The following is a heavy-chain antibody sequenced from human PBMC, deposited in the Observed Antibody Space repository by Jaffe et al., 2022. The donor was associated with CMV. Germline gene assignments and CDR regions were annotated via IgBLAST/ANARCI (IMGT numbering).Heavy chain of an antibody. CDR3: ASELVVVPKARGNDAFDI. V-gene: IGHV3-48*03. D-gene: IGHD2-2*01. J-gene: IGHJ3*02. Sequence: EVQLVESGGGLVQPGGSLRLSCAASGFTFSSYEMNWVRQAPGKGLEWVSYISSSGSTIYYADSVKGRFTISRDNAKNSLYLQMNSLRAEDTAVYYCASELVVVPKARGNDAFDIWGQGTMVTVSS. CDR2: ISSSGSTI. CDR1: GFTFSSYE.